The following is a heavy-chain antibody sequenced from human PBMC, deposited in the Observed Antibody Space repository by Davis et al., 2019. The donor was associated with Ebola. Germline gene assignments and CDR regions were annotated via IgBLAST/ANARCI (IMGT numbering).Heavy chain of an antibody. D-gene: IGHD3-16*01. Sequence: SETLSLTCTVSGGSVSSGSYYWSWIRQPPGKGLEWIGEINHSGSTNYKPSLKSRVTISVDTSKNQFSLKLSSVTAADTAVYYCARGIGGAVGWFDPWGQGTLVTVSS. J-gene: IGHJ5*02. V-gene: IGHV4-39*07. CDR2: INHSGST. CDR1: GGSVSSGSYY. CDR3: ARGIGGAVGWFDP.